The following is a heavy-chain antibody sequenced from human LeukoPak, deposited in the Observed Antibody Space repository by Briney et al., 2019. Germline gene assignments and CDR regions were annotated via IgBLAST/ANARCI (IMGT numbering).Heavy chain of an antibody. CDR3: ARDPEGSAYNWFDP. CDR2: INPNSGGT. J-gene: IGHJ5*02. V-gene: IGHV1-2*06. D-gene: IGHD3-10*01. Sequence: ASVKVSCKASGYTFTGYYMHWVRQAPGQGLEWMRRINPNSGGTNYAQKFQGRVTMTRDTSISTAYMELSRLRSDDTAVYYCARDPEGSAYNWFDPWGQGTLVTVSS. CDR1: GYTFTGYY.